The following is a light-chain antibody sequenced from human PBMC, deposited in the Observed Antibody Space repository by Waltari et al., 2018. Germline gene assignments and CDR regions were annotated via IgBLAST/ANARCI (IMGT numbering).Light chain of an antibody. CDR2: DVS. J-gene: IGLJ1*01. CDR1: SSDVGGYDF. Sequence: QSALTQPASVSGSPGQSITISCTGTSSDVGGYDFVSWYQQHPGKAPKLLIYDVSKRPSGVFNRFSGSKSGNTASLTISGLQAEDEADYFCNSYTSSSTFYVFGTGTKVTVL. V-gene: IGLV2-14*03. CDR3: NSYTSSSTFYV.